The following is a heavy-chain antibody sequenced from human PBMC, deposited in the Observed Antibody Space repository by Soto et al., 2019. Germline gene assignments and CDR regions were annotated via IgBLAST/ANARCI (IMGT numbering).Heavy chain of an antibody. CDR1: GFTFNTYS. Sequence: EVQLVESGGGLVQPGGSLRLSCVASGFTFNTYSMNWVRQAPGKGLEWVSFISSSTNSIYYADSVKGRSTISRDNAKNSLYLQMNSLRDEDTAVYYCARDRLVVGATGGFDYWGQGSLVTVSS. D-gene: IGHD1-26*01. CDR3: ARDRLVVGATGGFDY. J-gene: IGHJ4*02. CDR2: ISSSTNSI. V-gene: IGHV3-48*02.